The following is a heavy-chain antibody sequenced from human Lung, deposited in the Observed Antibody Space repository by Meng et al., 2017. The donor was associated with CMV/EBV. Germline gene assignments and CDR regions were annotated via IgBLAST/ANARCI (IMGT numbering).Heavy chain of an antibody. V-gene: IGHV1-8*03. D-gene: IGHD3-10*01. CDR2: MSPNSGNT. CDR3: ARTNYGSGGGVDY. CDR1: GYTFTSYD. Sequence: KASGYTFTSYDINWVRQATGQGLELMGWMSPNSGNTGYAQQFQGRVTITRHTAISTAYMELSSLRSEDTAVYYCARTNYGSGGGVDYWGQGTLVTVSS. J-gene: IGHJ4*02.